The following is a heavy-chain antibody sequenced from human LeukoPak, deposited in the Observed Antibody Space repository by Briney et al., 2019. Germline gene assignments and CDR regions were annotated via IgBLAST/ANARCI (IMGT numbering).Heavy chain of an antibody. CDR3: ARAPNRVQNWVDC. D-gene: IGHD7-27*01. CDR1: GFTFSRYW. V-gene: IGHV3-7*01. CDR2: MKEDGSEK. Sequence: PGGSLRLSWAASGFTFSRYWMSWVRQAPGKGLEWVANMKEDGSEKYYVDSVKGRFTISRDNAKNSLYLQMNSLRAEDMAVYYCARAPNRVQNWVDCWGQGTLVTVSS. J-gene: IGHJ4*02.